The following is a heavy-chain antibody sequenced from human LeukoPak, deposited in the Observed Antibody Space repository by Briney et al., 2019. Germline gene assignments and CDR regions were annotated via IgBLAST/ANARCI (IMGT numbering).Heavy chain of an antibody. D-gene: IGHD6-13*01. CDR2: IYYSGSI. V-gene: IGHV4-39*01. J-gene: IGHJ4*02. CDR3: ARHAGGISATGTRPFDY. Sequence: PSETLSLTCTVSGASFSSSTYYWGWIRQPPGKGLEWIGRIYYSGSIYYNPSLKSRVTMSVDTSKNQFSLKLSAVTAADTAVYYCARHAGGISATGTRPFDYWGQGTLVTVSS. CDR1: GASFSSSTYY.